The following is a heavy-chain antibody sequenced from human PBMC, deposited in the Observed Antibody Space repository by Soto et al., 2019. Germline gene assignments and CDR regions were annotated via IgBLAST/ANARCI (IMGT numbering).Heavy chain of an antibody. CDR3: ARDVGYGLIDY. J-gene: IGHJ4*02. CDR2: ISAYNGNT. D-gene: IGHD5-18*01. CDR1: GYTFTSYS. V-gene: IGHV1-18*01. Sequence: QVQLVQSGAEVKKPGASVKVSCKASGYTFTSYSISWVRQAPGQGLEWMGWISAYNGNTYHARKLQGRVTMTTETSTSTAYMELRSLRSADTAVYYCARDVGYGLIDYWGQGTLVTVSS.